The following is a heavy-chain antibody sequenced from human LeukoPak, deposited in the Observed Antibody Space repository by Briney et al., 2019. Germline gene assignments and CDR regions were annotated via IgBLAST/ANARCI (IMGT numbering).Heavy chain of an antibody. D-gene: IGHD5-18*01. CDR3: ARDFSYGSGFDY. V-gene: IGHV3-64*01. Sequence: KSYRLQWGRQHPGKGGQDLSGITNGGRIAYANSVKGRFTISRDNSKTTLYLQMRSLRPEDMAVYYCARDFSYGSGFDYWGQGILVTVSS. J-gene: IGHJ4*02. CDR2: ITNGGRI. CDR1: KSYR.